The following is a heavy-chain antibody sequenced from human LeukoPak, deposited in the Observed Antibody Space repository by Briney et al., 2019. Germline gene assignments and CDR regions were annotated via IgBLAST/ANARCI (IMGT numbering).Heavy chain of an antibody. CDR3: ARDLGSSGYNSGDY. D-gene: IGHD3-22*01. V-gene: IGHV3-30-3*01. J-gene: IGHJ4*02. CDR1: GFTFSSYA. Sequence: SGGSLRLSCAASGFTFSSYAMHWVRQAPGKGLEWVAVISYDGSNKYYADSVKGRFTISRDNPKNTLYLQMNSLRAEDTAVYYCARDLGSSGYNSGDYWGQGTLVTVSS. CDR2: ISYDGSNK.